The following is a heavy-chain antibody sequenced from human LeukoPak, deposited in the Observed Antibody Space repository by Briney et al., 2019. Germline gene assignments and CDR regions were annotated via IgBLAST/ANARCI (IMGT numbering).Heavy chain of an antibody. Sequence: SETLSLTCTVSGGSISSYYWSWIWQPVGKGLEWIGRVYTNGNTNYNPSFKSRVTMSVDTSKNQFSLKLSSVTAADTAVYYCARGDSSGSFDYWGQGTLVTVSS. D-gene: IGHD3-22*01. CDR3: ARGDSSGSFDY. V-gene: IGHV4-4*07. CDR2: VYTNGNT. CDR1: GGSISSYY. J-gene: IGHJ4*02.